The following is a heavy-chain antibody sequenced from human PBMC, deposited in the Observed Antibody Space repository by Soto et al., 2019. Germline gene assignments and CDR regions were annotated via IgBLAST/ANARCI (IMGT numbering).Heavy chain of an antibody. J-gene: IGHJ4*02. D-gene: IGHD2-2*03. Sequence: EVQLLESGGGLVQPGGSLRLSCEASGFTFSTSAMSWVRHAPGKGLDWVSTISDSGSTYYADSVKGRFTISRDNSKNTLYLQMNSLRTEDTAIYYCARVWGEDGYCTRTSCLYSFHHWGQGVLGTVSS. CDR2: ISDSGST. V-gene: IGHV3-23*01. CDR1: GFTFSTSA. CDR3: ARVWGEDGYCTRTSCLYSFHH.